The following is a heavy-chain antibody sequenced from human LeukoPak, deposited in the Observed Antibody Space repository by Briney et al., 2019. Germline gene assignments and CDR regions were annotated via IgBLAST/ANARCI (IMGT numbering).Heavy chain of an antibody. CDR1: GFTFSSYG. D-gene: IGHD5-18*01. CDR3: AKLGAAMATGDDY. Sequence: GGSLRLSCAASGFTFSSYGMPWVRQAPGKGLEWVAVISYDGSNKYYADSVKGRFTISRDNSKNTLYLQMNSLRAEDTAVYYCAKLGAAMATGDDYWGQGTLVTVSS. CDR2: ISYDGSNK. V-gene: IGHV3-30*18. J-gene: IGHJ4*02.